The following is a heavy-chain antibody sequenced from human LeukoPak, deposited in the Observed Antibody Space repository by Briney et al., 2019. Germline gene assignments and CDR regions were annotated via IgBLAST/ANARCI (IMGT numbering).Heavy chain of an antibody. V-gene: IGHV3-21*04. J-gene: IGHJ3*02. Sequence: GGSLRLSCAASGFTFSSYDMNWVRQAPGKGLEWVSSITSSSSYIYYADSVKGRFTISRDNAKNSLFLQMNSLRAEDTAVYYCATESYSGSYLYAFDIWGQGTMVTVSS. CDR3: ATESYSGSYLYAFDI. CDR2: ITSSSSYI. D-gene: IGHD1-26*01. CDR1: GFTFSSYD.